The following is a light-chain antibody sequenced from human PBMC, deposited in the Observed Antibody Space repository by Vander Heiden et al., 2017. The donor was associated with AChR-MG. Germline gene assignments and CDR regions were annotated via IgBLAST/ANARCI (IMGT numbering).Light chain of an antibody. CDR1: SANIGSNT. J-gene: IGLJ2*01. CDR3: AAWEDSLNGVV. V-gene: IGLV1-44*01. Sequence: QSVLTQPPSASGTPGQRVNTSRSVSSANIGSNTVNWYQQLPGAAANPRVYSKNQRPSVVPDRLSGSKSGDSASLAISGLQAEEEADYYCAAWEDSLNGVVFGGGTKLTVL. CDR2: SKN.